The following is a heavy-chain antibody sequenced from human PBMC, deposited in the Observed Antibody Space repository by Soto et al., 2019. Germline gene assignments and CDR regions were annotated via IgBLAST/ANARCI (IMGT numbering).Heavy chain of an antibody. CDR3: ARDQEPSTLYYDYYYMDV. J-gene: IGHJ6*03. CDR1: GYTFTSYY. CDR2: INPSGGST. Sequence: QVQLVQSGAEVKKPGASVTVSCKASGYTFTSYYIHWVRQAPGQGLEWMGIINPSGGSTSYAQKFQGRVTMTRDTSTSTVYMGVSGLRSEDTAVYFCARDQEPSTLYYDYYYMDVWGKGTTVTV. V-gene: IGHV1-46*03.